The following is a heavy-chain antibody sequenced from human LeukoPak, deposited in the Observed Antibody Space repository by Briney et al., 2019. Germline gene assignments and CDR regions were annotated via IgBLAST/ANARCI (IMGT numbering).Heavy chain of an antibody. D-gene: IGHD3-9*01. V-gene: IGHV3-30*18. CDR1: GXTFSSYG. Sequence: GGSLRLSCAASGXTFSSYGMHWVRQAPGKGLEWVAVISYDGRNKYSADSVKGRFTISRDNSKNTLYLQMNTLGAEDTAVYYCAKTGYPPYYYGMDVWGQGTTVTVSS. J-gene: IGHJ6*02. CDR3: AKTGYPPYYYGMDV. CDR2: ISYDGRNK.